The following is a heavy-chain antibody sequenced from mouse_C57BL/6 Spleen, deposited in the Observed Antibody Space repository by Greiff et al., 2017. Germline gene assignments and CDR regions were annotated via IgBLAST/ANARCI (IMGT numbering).Heavy chain of an antibody. D-gene: IGHD1-1*01. Sequence: EVKLVESGGGLVKPGASLKLSCAASGFTFSDYGMHWVRQAPEKGLEWVAYISSGSSTIYYADTVKGRFTISRDNAKNTLFLQTTSLRSEDTAMYYCARLYGSSSYWYFDVWGTGTTVTVSS. J-gene: IGHJ1*03. V-gene: IGHV5-17*01. CDR3: ARLYGSSSYWYFDV. CDR1: GFTFSDYG. CDR2: ISSGSSTI.